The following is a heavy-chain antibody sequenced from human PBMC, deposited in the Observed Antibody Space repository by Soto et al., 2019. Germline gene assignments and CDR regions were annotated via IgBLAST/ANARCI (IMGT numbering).Heavy chain of an antibody. CDR2: INHLETT. Sequence: PSETLSLTCTVSGASITFGGYSWSWVRQTPGKGLEWIGYINHLETTFYNPSFESRLTLSIDRAKNQFSLKLHSMSAEDREVYFCARGAGSDSFDYWGQGILVTVSS. J-gene: IGHJ4*02. V-gene: IGHV4-30-2*01. CDR3: ARGAGSDSFDY. CDR1: GASITFGGYS. D-gene: IGHD1-26*01.